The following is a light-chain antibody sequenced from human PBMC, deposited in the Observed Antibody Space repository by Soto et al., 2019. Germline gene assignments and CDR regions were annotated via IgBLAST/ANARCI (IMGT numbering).Light chain of an antibody. Sequence: EIVMTQSPATLSVSPVERATLSCRASQSVSSALAWYQQKPGQAPRLLTYGASTRATGIPARFSGSGSGTEFTLNIRSLQSEDFAVYYCQQYNKWPWTFGQGTKVEIK. CDR3: QQYNKWPWT. J-gene: IGKJ1*01. CDR1: QSVSSA. V-gene: IGKV3-15*01. CDR2: GAS.